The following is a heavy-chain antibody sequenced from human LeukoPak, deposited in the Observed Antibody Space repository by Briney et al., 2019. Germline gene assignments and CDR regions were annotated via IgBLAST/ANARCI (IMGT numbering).Heavy chain of an antibody. CDR2: INPNSGGT. CDR1: GYTFTGYY. CDR3: ARDGLTDEWELPLDY. D-gene: IGHD1-26*01. J-gene: IGHJ4*02. V-gene: IGHV1-2*02. Sequence: ASVKVSCKASGYTFTGYYMHWVRQAPGQGLEWMGWINPNSGGTNYAQKFQGRVTMTTDTSMSTAYMELSGLTSDDTAVYYCARDGLTDEWELPLDYWGQGTLVTVSS.